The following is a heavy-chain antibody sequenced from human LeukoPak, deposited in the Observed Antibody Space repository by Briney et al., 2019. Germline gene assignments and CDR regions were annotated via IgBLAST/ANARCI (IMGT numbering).Heavy chain of an antibody. V-gene: IGHV1-69*04. J-gene: IGHJ2*01. Sequence: SVKVSCKASGGTFSSYAISWVRQAPGQGLEWMGRIIPILGIANYAQKFQGRVTITADKSTSTAYMELSSLRSEDTAVYYCARASGSYLYWYFDLWGRGTLVTVSS. CDR1: GGTFSSYA. CDR2: IIPILGIA. D-gene: IGHD1-26*01. CDR3: ARASGSYLYWYFDL.